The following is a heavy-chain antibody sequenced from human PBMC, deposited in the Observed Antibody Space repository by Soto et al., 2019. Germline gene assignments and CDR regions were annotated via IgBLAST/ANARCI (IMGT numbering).Heavy chain of an antibody. CDR3: GRLPDTAMLHVV. CDR1: GYSFTNYW. CDR2: MFPAYSDT. V-gene: IGHV5-51*01. Sequence: PGGSLTLSSKASGYSFTNYWLGCVRQMPGKGLAWLGIMFPAYSDTLFSPSFQGQVTISADTSISTPSLHWNSLKASDTAMYYCGRLPDTAMLHVVCGQGTLVTVAS. D-gene: IGHD5-18*01. J-gene: IGHJ4*02.